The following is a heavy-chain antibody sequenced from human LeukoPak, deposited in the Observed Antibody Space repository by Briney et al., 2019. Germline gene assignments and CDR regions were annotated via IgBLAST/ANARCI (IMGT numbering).Heavy chain of an antibody. CDR2: INPNSGGT. V-gene: IGHV1-2*02. J-gene: IGHJ5*02. Sequence: ASVKVSCKASGYTFTGYYMHWVRQAPGQGLEWMGWINPNSGGTNYAQKFQGRVTMTRDTSISTAYMELSRLRSDDTAVYYCARGRITMVRGVGFNWFDPWGQGTLVTVSS. D-gene: IGHD3-10*01. CDR3: ARGRITMVRGVGFNWFDP. CDR1: GYTFTGYY.